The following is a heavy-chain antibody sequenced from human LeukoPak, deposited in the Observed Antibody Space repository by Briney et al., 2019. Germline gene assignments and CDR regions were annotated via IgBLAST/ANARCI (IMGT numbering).Heavy chain of an antibody. CDR3: ARVDVVVPAAMLRPYYYYMDV. CDR2: ISSSSSYI. J-gene: IGHJ6*03. V-gene: IGHV3-21*01. D-gene: IGHD2-2*01. CDR1: GFTFSSYS. Sequence: PGGSLRLSCAASGFTFSSYSMNWVRQAPGRGLEWVSSISSSSSYIYYADSVKGRFTISRDNAKNSLYLQMNSLRAEDTAVYYCARVDVVVPAAMLRPYYYYMDVWGKGTTVTVSS.